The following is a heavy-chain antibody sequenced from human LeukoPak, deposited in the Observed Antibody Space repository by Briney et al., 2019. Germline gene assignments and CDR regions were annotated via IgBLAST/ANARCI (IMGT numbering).Heavy chain of an antibody. J-gene: IGHJ4*02. CDR3: AKDRWGAVAALDY. V-gene: IGHV3-53*01. CDR2: IYSGGST. D-gene: IGHD6-19*01. CDR1: GFTVSSNY. Sequence: GGSLRLSCAASGFTVSSNYMSWVRQAPGKGLEWVSVIYSGGSTYYADSVKGRFTISRDNSKNTLYLQMNSLRAEDTAVYYCAKDRWGAVAALDYWGQGTLVTVSS.